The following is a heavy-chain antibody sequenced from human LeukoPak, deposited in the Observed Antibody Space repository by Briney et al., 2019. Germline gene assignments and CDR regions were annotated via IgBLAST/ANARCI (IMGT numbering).Heavy chain of an antibody. Sequence: PGGSLRLSCAASGFTFDDYAMHWVRQAPGKGLEWVSGLSWNSGSIGYADSVKGRFTISRDNAKNSLYLQMNSLRAEDTAVYYCARDRRFLEWLADAFDIWGQGTMVTVSS. J-gene: IGHJ3*02. CDR3: ARDRRFLEWLADAFDI. CDR2: LSWNSGSI. D-gene: IGHD3-3*01. CDR1: GFTFDDYA. V-gene: IGHV3-9*01.